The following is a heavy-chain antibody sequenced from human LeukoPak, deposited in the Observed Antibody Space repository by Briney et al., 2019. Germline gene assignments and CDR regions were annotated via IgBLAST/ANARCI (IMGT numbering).Heavy chain of an antibody. CDR1: GGTFSSYA. CDR3: ASAARRHSEAYCGGDCYPYYFDY. CDR2: IIPIFGTA. Sequence: SVKVSCKASGGTFSSYAISWVRQAPGQGLEWMGGIIPIFGTANYAQKFQGRVTITTDESTSTAYMELSSLRSEDTAVYYCASAARRHSEAYCGGDCYPYYFDYRGQGTLVTVSS. J-gene: IGHJ4*02. V-gene: IGHV1-69*05. D-gene: IGHD2-21*02.